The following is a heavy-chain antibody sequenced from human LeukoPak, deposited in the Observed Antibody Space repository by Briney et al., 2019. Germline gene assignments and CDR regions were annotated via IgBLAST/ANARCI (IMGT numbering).Heavy chain of an antibody. Sequence: ASVKVSCKASGGTFSSYAISWVRQAPGQGLEWMGRIIPIFGTANYAQKFQGRVTITTDESTSTAYMELSSLRSEDTAVYYCAREEAYYYDSSGDFDYWAREPWSPSPQ. V-gene: IGHV1-69*05. D-gene: IGHD3-22*01. J-gene: IGHJ4*02. CDR1: GGTFSSYA. CDR2: IIPIFGTA. CDR3: AREEAYYYDSSGDFDY.